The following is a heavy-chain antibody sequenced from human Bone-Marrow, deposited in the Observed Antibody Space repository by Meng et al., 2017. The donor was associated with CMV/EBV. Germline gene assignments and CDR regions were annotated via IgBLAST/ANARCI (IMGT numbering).Heavy chain of an antibody. V-gene: IGHV3-64*02. J-gene: IGHJ2*01. D-gene: IGHD2-2*02. CDR2: ISSNGGST. CDR1: YA. CDR3: ARSLTYNCSSTSCYRRNWYFDL. Sequence: YAMHWDRQAPGKGLEYVSAISSNGGSTYYADSVKGRFTISRDNSKNTLYLQMGSLRAEDMAVYYCARSLTYNCSSTSCYRRNWYFDLWGRGTLVTVSS.